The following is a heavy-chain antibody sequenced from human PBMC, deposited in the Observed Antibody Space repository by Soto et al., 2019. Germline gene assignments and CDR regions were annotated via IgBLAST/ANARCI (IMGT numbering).Heavy chain of an antibody. Sequence: GSLRLSCAASGFTFGTYWMSWVRRAPGEGLEGVATIVPDGSEKYYVDSVKGRFTTSRDNAKNSLYLQMQSLRAEDTAMYYCGRGGSDSPIPPGYWGQGTLVTVS. D-gene: IGHD2-21*01. V-gene: IGHV3-7*01. J-gene: IGHJ4*02. CDR2: IVPDGSEK. CDR1: GFTFGTYW. CDR3: GRGGSDSPIPPGY.